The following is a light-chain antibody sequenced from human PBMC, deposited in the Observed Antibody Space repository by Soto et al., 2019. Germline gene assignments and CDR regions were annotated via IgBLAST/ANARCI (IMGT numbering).Light chain of an antibody. Sequence: EIVLTQSPGTLSLSPGETATLSCRASQTIGNIFLFWYQQKPGQAPRLLIYGASSRATGIPDRFSGSGSGTDFTLTINRLEPEDFAVYYCHQYSSAPYTFGQGTNLGIK. V-gene: IGKV3-20*01. CDR2: GAS. CDR1: QTIGNIF. CDR3: HQYSSAPYT. J-gene: IGKJ2*01.